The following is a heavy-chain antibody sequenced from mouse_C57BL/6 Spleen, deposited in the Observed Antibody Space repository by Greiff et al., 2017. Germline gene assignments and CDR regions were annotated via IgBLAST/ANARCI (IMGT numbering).Heavy chain of an antibody. Sequence: QVQLQQSGAELARPGASVKLSCKASGYTFTSYGISWVKQRTGQGLEWIGEIYPSSGNTYYNEKFKGKATLTADKSSSTAYMELRSLTSEDSAVYFCAREDYGSSSDYWGQGTTLTVSS. D-gene: IGHD1-1*01. CDR1: GYTFTSYG. J-gene: IGHJ2*01. V-gene: IGHV1-81*01. CDR2: IYPSSGNT. CDR3: AREDYGSSSDY.